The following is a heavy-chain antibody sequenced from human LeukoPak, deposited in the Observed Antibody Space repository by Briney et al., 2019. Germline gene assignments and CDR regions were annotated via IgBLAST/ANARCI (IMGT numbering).Heavy chain of an antibody. D-gene: IGHD2-2*01. Sequence: GGSLRLSCAASGFTFSSYAMHWVRQAPGKGLEWVAVISYDGSNKYYADSVKGRFTISRDNSKNTLYLQMNSLRAEDTAVYYCARELQRVVPAAILFGYYGMDVWGKGTTVTVSS. J-gene: IGHJ6*04. CDR3: ARELQRVVPAAILFGYYGMDV. CDR1: GFTFSSYA. CDR2: ISYDGSNK. V-gene: IGHV3-30*04.